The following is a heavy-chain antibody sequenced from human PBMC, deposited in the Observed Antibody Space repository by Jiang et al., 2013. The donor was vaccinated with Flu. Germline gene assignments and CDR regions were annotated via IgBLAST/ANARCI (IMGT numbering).Heavy chain of an antibody. CDR3: AREGQDGMDV. V-gene: IGHV4-59*01. CDR1: GGSISSYY. J-gene: IGHJ6*04. Sequence: GSGLVKPSETLSLTCTVSGGSISSYYWSWIRQPPGKGLEWIGYIYYSGSTNYNPSLKSRVTISVDTSKNQFSLKLSSVTAADTAVYYCAREGQDGMDVWGKGTTVTVSS. CDR2: IYYSGST.